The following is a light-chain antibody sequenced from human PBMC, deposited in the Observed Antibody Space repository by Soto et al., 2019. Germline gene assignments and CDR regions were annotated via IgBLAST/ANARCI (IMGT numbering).Light chain of an antibody. V-gene: IGLV2-11*01. Sequence: QSVLTQPRSVSGSPGQSVTISCTGASSDVGGYNYVSWYQQHPGKAPKLMIYDVSKRPSGVPDRFSGSKSGNTASLTISGLQTEDEADYYCCSYAGRYTYVFGTGTKVT. J-gene: IGLJ1*01. CDR1: SSDVGGYNY. CDR2: DVS. CDR3: CSYAGRYTYV.